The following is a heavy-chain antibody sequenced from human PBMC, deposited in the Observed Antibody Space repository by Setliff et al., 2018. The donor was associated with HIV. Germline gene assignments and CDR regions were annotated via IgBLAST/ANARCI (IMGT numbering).Heavy chain of an antibody. D-gene: IGHD3-22*01. CDR3: ARLVGGYLTNWFDP. Sequence: SETLSLTCAVNGGTFTYYYNYWIRQPPGKGLEWIGYIYYSGSTNYNPSLKSRVTISVDTSKNQFSLKLSSVTAADTAVYYCARLVGGYLTNWFDPWGQGTLVTVSS. CDR2: IYYSGST. CDR1: GGTFTYYY. J-gene: IGHJ5*02. V-gene: IGHV4-59*08.